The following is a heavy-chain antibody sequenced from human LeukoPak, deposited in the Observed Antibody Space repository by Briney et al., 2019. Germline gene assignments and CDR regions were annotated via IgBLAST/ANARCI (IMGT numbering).Heavy chain of an antibody. D-gene: IGHD5-12*01. CDR3: AKVATEAFYFDF. CDR1: GFTFSSYK. V-gene: IGHV3-48*03. J-gene: IGHJ4*02. CDR2: IGSFGTTI. Sequence: GGSLRLSCAASGFTFSSYKMNWVRQAPGKGLEWVSYIGSFGTTISYADSVKGRFTISRDNAKSSLYLQMSSLRAEDTAVYYCAKVATEAFYFDFWGQGTLVTVSS.